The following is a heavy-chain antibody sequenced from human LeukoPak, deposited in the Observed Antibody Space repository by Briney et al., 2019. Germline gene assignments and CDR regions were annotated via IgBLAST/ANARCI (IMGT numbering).Heavy chain of an antibody. J-gene: IGHJ4*02. Sequence: PGRSLRLSCAASGFTFSDYYMSWIRQAPGKGLEWVSYISGSSGYTKYADSVKGRFTISRDNAKNSLYLQVNSLRAEDTAVYYCARGTGTTAYFDYWGQGTLVTVSS. CDR2: ISGSSGYT. CDR1: GFTFSDYY. CDR3: ARGTGTTAYFDY. V-gene: IGHV3-11*06. D-gene: IGHD1-1*01.